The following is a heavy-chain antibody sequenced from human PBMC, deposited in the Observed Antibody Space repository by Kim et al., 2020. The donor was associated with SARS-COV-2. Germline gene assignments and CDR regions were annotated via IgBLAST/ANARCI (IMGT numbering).Heavy chain of an antibody. CDR3: ARAPFAAAGYYFDY. J-gene: IGHJ4*02. Sequence: NPTRKGRATISVDTSKNQFSLKLSSVTAAETAVYYCARAPFAAAGYYFDYWGQGTLVTVSS. V-gene: IGHV4-59*01. D-gene: IGHD6-13*01.